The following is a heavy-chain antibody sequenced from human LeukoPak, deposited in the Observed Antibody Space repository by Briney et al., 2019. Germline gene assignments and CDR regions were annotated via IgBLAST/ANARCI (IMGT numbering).Heavy chain of an antibody. CDR2: INPNSGGT. CDR3: ARGYCSGSSCYRYNWFDP. J-gene: IGHJ5*02. Sequence: GASVRVSCKASGYTFTGYYLHWVRQAPGQGLEWMGWINPNSGGTNYAQKFQGRVTMTRDTSISTAYMELSRLRSDDTAVYYCARGYCSGSSCYRYNWFDPWGQGTLVTVSS. CDR1: GYTFTGYY. D-gene: IGHD2-15*01. V-gene: IGHV1-2*02.